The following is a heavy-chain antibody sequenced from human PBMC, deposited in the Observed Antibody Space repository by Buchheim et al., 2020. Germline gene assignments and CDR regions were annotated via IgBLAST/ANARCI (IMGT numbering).Heavy chain of an antibody. V-gene: IGHV3-33*06. CDR3: AKDSPLGRSPEMPAKQLAF. CDR1: GFTFSSYG. CDR2: IWYDGSNK. Sequence: QVQLVESGGGVVQPGRSLRLSCAASGFTFSSYGMHWVRQAPGKGLEWVAVIWYDGSNKYYADSVKGRFTISRDNSKNTLYLQMNSLRAEDTAVYYCAKDSPLGRSPEMPAKQLAFWGQGT. J-gene: IGHJ3*01. D-gene: IGHD2-15*01.